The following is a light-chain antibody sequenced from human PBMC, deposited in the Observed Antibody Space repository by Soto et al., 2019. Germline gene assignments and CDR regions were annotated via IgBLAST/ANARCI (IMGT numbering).Light chain of an antibody. J-gene: IGKJ1*01. V-gene: IGKV3-15*01. CDR2: GAS. Sequence: MMMTQSPATLSVCPGERVTLSCRTSHSVNSHVAWYQQKPGQAPRLLLYGASTRATGIPVRFSGSGSGTEFTLTISSLQSEDFAVYYCQQYNNWPRTFGQGTKVDI. CDR3: QQYNNWPRT. CDR1: HSVNSH.